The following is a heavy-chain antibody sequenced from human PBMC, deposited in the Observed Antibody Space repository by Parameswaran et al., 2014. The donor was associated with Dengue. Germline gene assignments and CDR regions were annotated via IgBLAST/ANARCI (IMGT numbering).Heavy chain of an antibody. V-gene: IGHV1-2*02. J-gene: IGHJ3*02. CDR2: INPNSGGT. CDR3: AREFTVTTRLTKLNDAFDI. Sequence: WVRQAPGQGLEWMGWINPNSGGTNYAQKFQGRVTMTRDTSISTAYMELSRLRSDDTAVYYCAREFTVTTRLTKLNDAFDIWGQGTMVTVSS. D-gene: IGHD4-11*01.